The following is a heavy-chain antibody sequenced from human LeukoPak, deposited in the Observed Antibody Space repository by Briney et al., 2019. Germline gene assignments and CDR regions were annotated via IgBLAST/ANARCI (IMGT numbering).Heavy chain of an antibody. CDR3: ARDILTGSPWFDP. CDR2: IIPIFGTA. D-gene: IGHD3-9*01. Sequence: SVKVSCKASGGTFSSYAISWVRQAPGQGLEWMGGIIPIFGTANYAQKFQGRVTITADESTSTAYMELSSLRSEDTAVYYCARDILTGSPWFDPWGQGTLVTVSS. CDR1: GGTFSSYA. V-gene: IGHV1-69*01. J-gene: IGHJ5*02.